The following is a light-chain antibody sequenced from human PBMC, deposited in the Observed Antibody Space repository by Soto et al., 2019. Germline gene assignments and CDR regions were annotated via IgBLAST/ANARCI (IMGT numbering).Light chain of an antibody. CDR1: QSITSW. V-gene: IGKV1-12*01. Sequence: DIQMTQSPSSVSASVGDRVTITCRASQSITSWLAWYQQKPGKAPKLLISAAANLQSGVPSRLSGSGSGTDFTLTISSLQPEDFATYYCQQGNSFPLSFGRGTRLEIK. CDR3: QQGNSFPLS. J-gene: IGKJ5*01. CDR2: AAA.